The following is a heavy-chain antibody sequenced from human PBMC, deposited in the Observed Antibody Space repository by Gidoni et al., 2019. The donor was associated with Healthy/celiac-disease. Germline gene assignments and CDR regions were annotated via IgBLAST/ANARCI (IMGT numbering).Heavy chain of an antibody. CDR1: GFTFSSSA. CDR2: ISYDGSNK. V-gene: IGHV3-30-3*01. J-gene: IGHJ6*02. Sequence: QVQLVESGGGVVEPGRSLRLSCAASGFTFSSSAMHWCRQAPGKGLEWVAVISYDGSNKYYADSVKGRFTISRDNSKNTLYLQMNSLRAEDTAVYYCAREASIAARSYYYGMDVWGQGTTVTVSS. CDR3: AREASIAARSYYYGMDV. D-gene: IGHD6-6*01.